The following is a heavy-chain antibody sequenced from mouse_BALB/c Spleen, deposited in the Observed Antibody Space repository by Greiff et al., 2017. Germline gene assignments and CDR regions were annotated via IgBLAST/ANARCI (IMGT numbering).Heavy chain of an antibody. CDR3: TSYSYGNYDYAMDY. CDR2: IYPGSGST. J-gene: IGHJ4*01. Sequence: LQQPGSELVRPGASVKLSCKASGYTFTSYWMHWVKQRPGQGLEWIGNIYPGSGSTNYDEKFKSKATLTVDTSSSTAYMQLSSLTSEDSAVYYCTSYSYGNYDYAMDYWGQGTSGTVSS. V-gene: IGHV1S22*01. CDR1: GYTFTSYW. D-gene: IGHD2-1*01.